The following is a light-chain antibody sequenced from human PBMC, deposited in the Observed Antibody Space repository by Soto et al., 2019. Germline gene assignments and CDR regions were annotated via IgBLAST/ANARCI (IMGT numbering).Light chain of an antibody. CDR1: QSVSSN. Sequence: EIVMTQSPATLSVSPGERATLSCRASQSVSSNLAWYQQKPGQAPRPLIYGASTRATGIPARFSGSGSGTEFTLTISSLQSEDFALYYCQQYNNWPPYTFGQGTKLEIK. CDR3: QQYNNWPPYT. V-gene: IGKV3-15*01. J-gene: IGKJ2*01. CDR2: GAS.